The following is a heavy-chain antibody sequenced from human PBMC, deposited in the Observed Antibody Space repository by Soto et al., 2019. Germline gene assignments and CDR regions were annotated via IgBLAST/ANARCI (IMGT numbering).Heavy chain of an antibody. Sequence: QVQLVESGGGVVQPGRSLRLSCAASGFTFSSYGMHWVRQAPGKGLEWVAVISYDGTNKYYADSVKGRFTISRDNSKNTLDLQMNSLRAEDTAVYYCAKSRSGTYLQAAFDIWGQGTMVTVSS. CDR2: ISYDGTNK. D-gene: IGHD1-26*01. CDR1: GFTFSSYG. J-gene: IGHJ3*02. CDR3: AKSRSGTYLQAAFDI. V-gene: IGHV3-30*18.